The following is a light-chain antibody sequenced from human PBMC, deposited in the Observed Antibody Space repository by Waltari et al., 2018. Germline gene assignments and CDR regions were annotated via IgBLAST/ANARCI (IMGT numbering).Light chain of an antibody. CDR3: QQYGSLPYT. J-gene: IGKJ2*01. Sequence: EIVLTQSPVTLSLSPGDRATPSCRASQSVSSSYLAWYQQKPGQAPRLLLYGASNRATGIPDRFSGSASGTDFTLTISSLESEDFAVYHCQQYGSLPYTFGQGTKLEIK. CDR2: GAS. V-gene: IGKV3-20*01. CDR1: QSVSSSY.